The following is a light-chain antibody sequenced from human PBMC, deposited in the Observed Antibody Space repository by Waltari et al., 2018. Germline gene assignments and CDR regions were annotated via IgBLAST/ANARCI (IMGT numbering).Light chain of an antibody. J-gene: IGKJ4*01. CDR2: AAS. Sequence: EIVLTQPPATLSLSLGERVTLSCRASQSVSGYLAWYQQKPGQAPRLLIYAASNRAIGIPARFSGSGSGTDFTLTISSLEPEDFAVYYCQQRTNWPPTFGGGTKVEIK. V-gene: IGKV3-11*01. CDR3: QQRTNWPPT. CDR1: QSVSGY.